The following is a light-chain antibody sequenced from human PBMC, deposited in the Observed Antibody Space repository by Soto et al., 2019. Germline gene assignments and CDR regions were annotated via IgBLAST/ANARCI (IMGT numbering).Light chain of an antibody. J-gene: IGKJ1*01. V-gene: IGKV3-15*01. CDR2: SAF. CDR3: HQYDTWPPWT. Sequence: EVLMTQSPATLSVSPGERATLSCRASQSVGSNVAWYQQKSGQAPSLLIYSAFTRATGIPARFSGSGSGTEFTLTISSLQSEDFAVYYCHQYDTWPPWTFGQGTKVEIK. CDR1: QSVGSN.